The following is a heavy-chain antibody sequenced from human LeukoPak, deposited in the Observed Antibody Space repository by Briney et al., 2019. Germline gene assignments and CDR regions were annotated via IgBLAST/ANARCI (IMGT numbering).Heavy chain of an antibody. CDR2: IYHSGST. CDR3: ASRGGLRFGELLYEIDY. D-gene: IGHD3-10*01. J-gene: IGHJ4*02. Sequence: SETLSLTCTVSGYSISSGYYWGWIRQPPGKGLEWIGSIYHSGSTYYNPSLKSRVTISVDTSKNQFSLKLSSVTAADTAVYYCASRGGLRFGELLYEIDYWGQGTLVTVSS. CDR1: GYSISSGYY. V-gene: IGHV4-38-2*02.